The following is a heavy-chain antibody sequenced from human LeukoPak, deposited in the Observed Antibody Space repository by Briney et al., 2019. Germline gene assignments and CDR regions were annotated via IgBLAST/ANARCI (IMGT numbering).Heavy chain of an antibody. V-gene: IGHV3-30-3*01. CDR1: GFTFSSYA. J-gene: IGHJ4*02. Sequence: GGSLRLSCAASGFTFSSYAMHWVRQAPGKGLEWVAVISYDGSNKYYADSVKGRFIISRDNAKNSLSLQMDSLRVEDTAVYYCARLSGESTIYDYWGQGTLVTVSS. D-gene: IGHD5/OR15-5a*01. CDR3: ARLSGESTIYDY. CDR2: ISYDGSNK.